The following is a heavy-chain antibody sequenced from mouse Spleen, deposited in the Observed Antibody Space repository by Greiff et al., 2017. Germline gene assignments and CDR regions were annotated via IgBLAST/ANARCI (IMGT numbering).Heavy chain of an antibody. CDR1: GYAFSSSW. J-gene: IGHJ1*01. CDR3: ARELWYPRYFDV. Sequence: VQLQQSGPELVKPGASVKISCKASGYAFSSSWMNWVKQRPGQGLEWIGRIYPGDGDTNYNGKFKGKATLTADKSSSTAYMQLSSLTSVDSAVYFCARELWYPRYFDVWGAGTTVTVSS. CDR2: IYPGDGDT. V-gene: IGHV1-82*01. D-gene: IGHD2-1*01.